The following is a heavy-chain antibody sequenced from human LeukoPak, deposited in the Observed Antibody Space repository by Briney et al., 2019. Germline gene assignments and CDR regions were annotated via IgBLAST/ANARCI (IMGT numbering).Heavy chain of an antibody. Sequence: GALRLSCAASGFTFSSYGMSWVRQAPGKGLEWVSTISAGGDTYYADSVKGRFTISRDNSKNTLYLQMNSLRAEDAAVYYCAKARVPGGQWLASYWGQGTLVTVSS. CDR3: AKARVPGGQWLASY. CDR2: ISAGGDT. J-gene: IGHJ4*02. CDR1: GFTFSSYG. D-gene: IGHD6-19*01. V-gene: IGHV3-23*01.